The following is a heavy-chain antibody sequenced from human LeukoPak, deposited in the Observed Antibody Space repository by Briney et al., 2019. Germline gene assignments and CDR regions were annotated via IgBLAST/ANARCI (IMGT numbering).Heavy chain of an antibody. Sequence: GGSLRLSCAASGFTFSAYGMSWVRQAPGKGLEWISHISSGRSVMNYADSVKGRFTISRDNGKNLVYLQMNSLRDEDTAVYYCAGGVYGYNSFDYWGQGTLVSVSS. CDR2: ISSGRSVM. CDR3: AGGVYGYNSFDY. CDR1: GFTFSAYG. D-gene: IGHD5/OR15-5a*01. J-gene: IGHJ4*02. V-gene: IGHV3-48*02.